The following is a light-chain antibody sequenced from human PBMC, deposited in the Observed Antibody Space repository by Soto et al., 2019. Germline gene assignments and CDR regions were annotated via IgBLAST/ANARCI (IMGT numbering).Light chain of an antibody. Sequence: ESRLTRSPATLSLSPGERATLSCRASQSVSSYLAWYQQKPGQAPRLLIYDASNRAPGVPARFSGSGSGTDFTLTISSLEADDFAIYYCQQRSSWPRITFGQGTRLDIK. CDR3: QQRSSWPRIT. J-gene: IGKJ5*01. V-gene: IGKV3-11*01. CDR2: DAS. CDR1: QSVSSY.